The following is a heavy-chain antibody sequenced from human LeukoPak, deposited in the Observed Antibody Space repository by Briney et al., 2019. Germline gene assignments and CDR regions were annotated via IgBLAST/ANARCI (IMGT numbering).Heavy chain of an antibody. J-gene: IGHJ4*02. CDR3: AKDSVVVPAALDS. CDR2: ISYDGSNK. Sequence: GRSLRLSCAASGFTFSSYGMHWVRQAPGKGLEWVAVISYDGSNKYYADSVKGRFTISRDNSKNTLYLQMNSLRAEDTAVYYCAKDSVVVPAALDSWGQGTVVTVSS. D-gene: IGHD2-2*01. V-gene: IGHV3-30*18. CDR1: GFTFSSYG.